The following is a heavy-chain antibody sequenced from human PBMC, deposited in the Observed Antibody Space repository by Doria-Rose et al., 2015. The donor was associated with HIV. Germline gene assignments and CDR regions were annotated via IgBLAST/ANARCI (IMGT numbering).Heavy chain of an antibody. J-gene: IGHJ4*02. CDR3: VRDGDHYDFDF. CDR2: IKSDGSWR. D-gene: IGHD5-12*01. Sequence: LVWVSRIKSDGSWRNYADSVKGRFTISRDNAKKMVFLQMNSLRVEDTAGYYCVRDGDHYDFDFWGQGTLVTVSS. V-gene: IGHV3-74*01.